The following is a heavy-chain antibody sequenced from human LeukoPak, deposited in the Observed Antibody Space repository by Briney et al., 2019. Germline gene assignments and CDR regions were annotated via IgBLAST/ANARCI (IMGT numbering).Heavy chain of an antibody. V-gene: IGHV3-21*06. D-gene: IGHD3-10*01. Sequence: GGSLRLSCAVSGFIFSSNTMNWVRQAPGKGLEWVSSISSSSSYIYYADSVKGRFTISRDNAKNSLYLQLNSLRADDTAVYYCARESNEEGGSGSYYNAFYFDYWGQGTLVTVSS. CDR1: GFIFSSNT. CDR2: ISSSSSYI. J-gene: IGHJ4*02. CDR3: ARESNEEGGSGSYYNAFYFDY.